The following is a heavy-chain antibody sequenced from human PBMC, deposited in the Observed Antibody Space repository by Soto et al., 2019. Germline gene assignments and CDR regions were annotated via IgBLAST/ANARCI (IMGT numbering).Heavy chain of an antibody. J-gene: IGHJ4*02. Sequence: PGGSLRLSCAASGFPFSSYAMSWVRQTPEKGLEWVAGISGGGNDRYYADFVQGRFTFSRDDSRNTVYLQMNRLRVEDTAVYFCAKEGRLRSPAGDYFDSWAQGSLVTVSS. V-gene: IGHV3-23*01. CDR2: ISGGGNDR. CDR1: GFPFSSYA. D-gene: IGHD3-10*01. CDR3: AKEGRLRSPAGDYFDS.